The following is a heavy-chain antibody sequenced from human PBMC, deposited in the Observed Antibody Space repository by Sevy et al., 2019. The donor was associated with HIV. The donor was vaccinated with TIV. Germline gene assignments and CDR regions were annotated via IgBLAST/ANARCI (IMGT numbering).Heavy chain of an antibody. V-gene: IGHV1-2*02. CDR3: ARVPTTYDFWSGYQYYFDY. D-gene: IGHD3-3*01. J-gene: IGHJ4*02. CDR2: INPNSGGT. CDR1: GYTFTGYY. Sequence: ASVKVSCKASGYTFTGYYMHWVRQAPGQGLEWMGWINPNSGGTNYAQKFQGRVTMTRDMSISTAYMELSRLRSDDTAVYYCARVPTTYDFWSGYQYYFDYWGQGTLVTVSS.